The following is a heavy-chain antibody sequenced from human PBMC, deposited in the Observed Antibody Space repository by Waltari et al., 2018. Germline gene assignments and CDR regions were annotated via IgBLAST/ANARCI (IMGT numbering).Heavy chain of an antibody. V-gene: IGHV3-23*01. CDR1: GFTFSNHA. Sequence: EEQLLESGGGLAQPGGSLRLSCAASGFTFSNHAMSWVRQAPGKGLEWVSVFSVYGRSVYSSDSVSDRFTISRDNSRNTLFLEMNSLRAEYTALYYCARDWRRSLEFFDWLLFALDLWGQGTLVDVSS. J-gene: IGHJ5*02. CDR2: FSVYGRSV. CDR3: ARDWRRSLEFFDWLLFALDL. D-gene: IGHD3-3*02.